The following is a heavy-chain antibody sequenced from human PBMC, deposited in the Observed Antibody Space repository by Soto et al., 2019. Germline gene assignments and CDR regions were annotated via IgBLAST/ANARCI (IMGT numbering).Heavy chain of an antibody. D-gene: IGHD2-2*01. Sequence: QVQLVQSGAEVKKPGASVKVSCKASGYTFSSYGISWVRQAPGQGLEWMGWISAYNGNTNYAQKLQGRVTMTTDTSTSTAYMELRRLRSDDTAVYYCARDKKGYCSSTTCANWFDPWGQGTLVTVSS. CDR1: GYTFSSYG. CDR2: ISAYNGNT. V-gene: IGHV1-18*01. J-gene: IGHJ5*02. CDR3: ARDKKGYCSSTTCANWFDP.